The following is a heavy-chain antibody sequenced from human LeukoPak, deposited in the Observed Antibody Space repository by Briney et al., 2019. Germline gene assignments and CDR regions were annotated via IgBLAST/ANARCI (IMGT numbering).Heavy chain of an antibody. J-gene: IGHJ2*01. V-gene: IGHV1-2*02. CDR1: GYTFTGYY. CDR3: TSQGVSGGSLFDL. CDR2: INPNSGGT. D-gene: IGHD2-15*01. Sequence: GASVKVSCEASGYTFTGYYMHWVRQSPGQGLKWMGWINPNSGGTNYAQKFQGRVTMTRDTSISTAYMELSRLRSDDTAVYYCTSQGVSGGSLFDLWGRGTLVTVSS.